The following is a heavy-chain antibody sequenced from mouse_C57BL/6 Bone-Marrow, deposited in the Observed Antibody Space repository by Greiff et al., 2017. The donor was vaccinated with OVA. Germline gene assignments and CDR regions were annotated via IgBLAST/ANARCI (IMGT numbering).Heavy chain of an antibody. J-gene: IGHJ1*03. V-gene: IGHV1-72*01. CDR1: GYTFTSYW. CDR2: IDPNSGGT. D-gene: IGHD1-1*02. Sequence: QVQLQQPGAELVKPGASVKLSCKASGYTFTSYWMHWVKQRPGRGLEWIGRIDPNSGGTKYNEKFKSKATLTVDKPSSTAYMQRSSLTSEDSAVYDCAKRVVWDWYFDVWGTGTTVTVSS. CDR3: AKRVVWDWYFDV.